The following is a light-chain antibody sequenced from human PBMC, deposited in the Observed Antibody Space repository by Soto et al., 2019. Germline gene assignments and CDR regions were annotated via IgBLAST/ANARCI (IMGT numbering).Light chain of an antibody. Sequence: IVLTQSPYTLSLSAGERATLSWRASQSVSSNYLAWYQQKLGQAPRLLIYDASRRATGIPDRFSGSGSGTDFTLTISRLEPEDFVVYYCQQYGRSPTFGQGTKVDIK. J-gene: IGKJ1*01. CDR2: DAS. V-gene: IGKV3-20*01. CDR1: QSVSSNY. CDR3: QQYGRSPT.